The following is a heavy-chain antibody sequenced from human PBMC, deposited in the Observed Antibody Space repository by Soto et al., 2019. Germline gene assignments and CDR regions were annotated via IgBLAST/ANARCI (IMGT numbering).Heavy chain of an antibody. CDR3: AGSGFYAFDI. V-gene: IGHV4-59*01. CDR2: IYYSGST. CDR1: GGSISSYY. D-gene: IGHD3-22*01. J-gene: IGHJ3*02. Sequence: SETLSLTCTVSGGSISSYYWSWIRQPPGKGLEWIGYIYYSGSTNYNPSLKSRVTISVDTSKNQFSPKLSSVTAADTAVYYCAGSGFYAFDIWGQGTMVTVSS.